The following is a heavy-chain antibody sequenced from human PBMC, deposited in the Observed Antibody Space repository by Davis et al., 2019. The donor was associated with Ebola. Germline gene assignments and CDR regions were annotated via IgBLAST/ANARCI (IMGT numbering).Heavy chain of an antibody. CDR1: GFTFSSYE. D-gene: IGHD2-2*01. Sequence: GGSLRLSCAASGFTFSSYEMNWVRQAPGKGLEWVSYISSSGSTIYYADSVKGRFTISRDNAKNSLYLQMNSLRAEDTAVYYCAKDLEYVVPAAILYYYYGMDVWGQGTTVTVSS. V-gene: IGHV3-48*03. CDR2: ISSSGSTI. J-gene: IGHJ6*02. CDR3: AKDLEYVVPAAILYYYYGMDV.